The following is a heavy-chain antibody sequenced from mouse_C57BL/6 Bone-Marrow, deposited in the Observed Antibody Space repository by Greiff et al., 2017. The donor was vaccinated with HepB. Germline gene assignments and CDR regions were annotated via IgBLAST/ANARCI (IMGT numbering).Heavy chain of an antibody. CDR1: GYTFTDHT. D-gene: IGHD2-3*01. CDR2: IYPRDGST. Sequence: VQRVESDAELVKPGASVKISCKVSGYTFTDHTIHWMKQRPEQGLEWIGYIYPRDGSTKYNEKFKGKATLTADKSSSTAYMQLNSLTSEDSAVYFCARCPPSYDPYAMDYWGQGPSVTVSS. V-gene: IGHV1-78*01. J-gene: IGHJ4*01. CDR3: ARCPPSYDPYAMDY.